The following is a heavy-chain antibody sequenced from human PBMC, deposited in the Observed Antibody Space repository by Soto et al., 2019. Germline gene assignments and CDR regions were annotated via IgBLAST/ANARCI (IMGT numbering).Heavy chain of an antibody. J-gene: IGHJ4*02. D-gene: IGHD5-12*01. CDR3: ARDSPIGSTFSGYDAIDS. CDR2: TIPLLNVA. V-gene: IGHV1-69*08. CDR1: GGTFSTST. Sequence: QVQLVQSGAEVKKPGSSVKVSCKASGGTFSTSTFTWVRQAPGQGLEWMGRTIPLLNVADYAQDFQGRLTITADNSTSRSYMELTSMTSKDTAVYYCARDSPIGSTFSGYDAIDSWGQGTLVTVSS.